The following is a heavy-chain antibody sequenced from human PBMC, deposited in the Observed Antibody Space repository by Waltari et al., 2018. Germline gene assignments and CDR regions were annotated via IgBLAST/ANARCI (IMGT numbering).Heavy chain of an antibody. CDR1: RFTFNIFA. D-gene: IGHD6-13*01. CDR2: TYNGDFST. Sequence: EVQLLESGGGLVRPGGSLRLSCDASRFTFNIFAMNWVRQAPGKGLEWLSVTYNGDFSTHYADSVKGRFTVSSNNAKNTLYLQMNSLRPDDTAVYYCWRQEYSNSPGDYWGRGTLVTVSS. V-gene: IGHV3-23*03. CDR3: WRQEYSNSPGDY. J-gene: IGHJ4*02.